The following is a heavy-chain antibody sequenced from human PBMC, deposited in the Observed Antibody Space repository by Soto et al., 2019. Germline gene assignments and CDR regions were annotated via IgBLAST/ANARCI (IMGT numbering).Heavy chain of an antibody. V-gene: IGHV3-23*01. Sequence: EVQLLESGGGLVQPGGSLRLACAASGFTFSSYAMSWVRQAPGKGLEWVSAISGSGGSTYYADSVKGRFTISRDNSKNTLYLQMNSLTAEDTPVYYCAKIPHTTSWYLDAFDIWGQGTMVTVSS. CDR1: GFTFSSYA. CDR2: ISGSGGST. D-gene: IGHD6-13*01. CDR3: AKIPHTTSWYLDAFDI. J-gene: IGHJ3*02.